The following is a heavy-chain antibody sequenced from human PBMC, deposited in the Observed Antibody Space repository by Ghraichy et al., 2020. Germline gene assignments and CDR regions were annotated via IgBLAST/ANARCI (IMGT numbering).Heavy chain of an antibody. CDR1: GFTVSSNY. CDR2: IYSGGST. V-gene: IGHV3-53*04. CDR3: ARYYGDYVGAFDI. Sequence: GGSLRLSCAASGFTVSSNYMSWVRQAPGKGLEWVSVIYSGGSTYYADSVKGRFTISRHNSKNTLYLQMNSLRAEDTAVYYCARYYGDYVGAFDIWGQGTMVTVSS. D-gene: IGHD4-17*01. J-gene: IGHJ3*02.